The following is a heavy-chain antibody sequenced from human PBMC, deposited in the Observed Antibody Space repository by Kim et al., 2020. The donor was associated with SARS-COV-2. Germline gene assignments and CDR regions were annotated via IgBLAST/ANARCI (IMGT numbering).Heavy chain of an antibody. V-gene: IGHV3-33*01. CDR2: NK. J-gene: IGHJ4*02. CDR3: ARLIAGTMDY. Sequence: NKYYADSVKGRFTISRDNSKNTLYLQMNSLRAEDTAVYYCARLIAGTMDYWGQGTLVTVSS. D-gene: IGHD6-13*01.